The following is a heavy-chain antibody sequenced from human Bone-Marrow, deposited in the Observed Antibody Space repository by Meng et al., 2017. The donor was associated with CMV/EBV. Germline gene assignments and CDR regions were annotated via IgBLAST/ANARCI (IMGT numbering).Heavy chain of an antibody. V-gene: IGHV4-39*01. CDR3: ARSRYCSSTSCYKKRVYFDY. CDR2: IYYSGST. D-gene: IGHD2-2*02. J-gene: IGHJ4*02. CDR1: GGSISSSSYY. Sequence: SDTLSLTCTVSGGSISSSSYYWGWIRQPPGKGLEWIGSIYYSGSTYYNPSLKSRVTISVDTSKNQFSLKLSSVTAADTAVYYCARSRYCSSTSCYKKRVYFDYWGQGTLVTVSS.